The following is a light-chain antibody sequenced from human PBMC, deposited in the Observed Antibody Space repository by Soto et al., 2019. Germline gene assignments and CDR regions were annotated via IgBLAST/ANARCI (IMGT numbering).Light chain of an antibody. V-gene: IGLV2-14*01. Sequence: QSALTQPASVSGSPGQSITISCTGTSSDVGGYNYVSWYQQHPGKAPKLVIYDVSNRPSGVSNRFSGSKSGNTASLIIFVLQAEDEADYYCSSFTSSSTLYVFGTGTKVTVL. CDR3: SSFTSSSTLYV. CDR1: SSDVGGYNY. CDR2: DVS. J-gene: IGLJ1*01.